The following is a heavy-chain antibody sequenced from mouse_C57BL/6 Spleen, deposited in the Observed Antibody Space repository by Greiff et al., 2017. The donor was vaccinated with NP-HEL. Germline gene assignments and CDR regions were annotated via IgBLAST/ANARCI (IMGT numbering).Heavy chain of an antibody. Sequence: VQLQQSGAELVRPGTSVKVSCKASGYAFTNYLIEWVKQRPGQGLEWIGVINPGSGGTNYNEKFKGKATLTADKSSSTAYMQLSSLTSEDSAVYFCARWWAYWGQGTTLTVSS. CDR3: ARWWAY. D-gene: IGHD1-1*02. J-gene: IGHJ2*01. CDR1: GYAFTNYL. V-gene: IGHV1-54*01. CDR2: INPGSGGT.